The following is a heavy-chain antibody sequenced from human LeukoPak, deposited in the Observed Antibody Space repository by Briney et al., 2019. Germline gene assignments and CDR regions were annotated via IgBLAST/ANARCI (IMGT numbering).Heavy chain of an antibody. CDR2: IYSGGNT. J-gene: IGHJ4*02. CDR1: GFTVSSNS. Sequence: GGSLRLSCAASGFTVSSNSMNWVRQAPGKGLQWVSVIYSGGNTYYADSVKGRFTISRDNSKNTLYLQMNSLRAEDTAVYYCAKDSYGFLDYFDYWGQGTLVTVSS. D-gene: IGHD1-26*01. CDR3: AKDSYGFLDYFDY. V-gene: IGHV3-53*01.